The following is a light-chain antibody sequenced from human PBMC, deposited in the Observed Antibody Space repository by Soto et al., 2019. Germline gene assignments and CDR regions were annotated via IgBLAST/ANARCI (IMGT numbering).Light chain of an antibody. J-gene: IGKJ2*01. CDR1: QSVSSY. CDR2: GAF. V-gene: IGKV3-15*01. Sequence: IVMTQSPATLSVSPGERATLSCRASQSVSSYLAWYQQKPGQAPRLLIYGAFTRATGIPARFSGRVSGTEFTLSISSLQSEDCAVYYCQQCNDWPHTFGQGTKLEIK. CDR3: QQCNDWPHT.